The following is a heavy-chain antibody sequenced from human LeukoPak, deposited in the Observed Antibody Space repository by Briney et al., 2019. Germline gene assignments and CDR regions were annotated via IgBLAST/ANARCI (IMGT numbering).Heavy chain of an antibody. CDR3: ARDRYYYDSSGYHYSYGMDV. D-gene: IGHD3-22*01. J-gene: IGHJ6*02. CDR1: GGSISSGDYY. CDR2: IYYSGST. Sequence: SETLSLTCTVSGGSISSGDYYWSWIRQPPGKGLEWIGYIYYSGSTYYNPSLKSRVTISVDTSKNQFSLKLSSVTAADTAVYYCARDRYYYDSSGYHYSYGMDVWGQGTTVTVSS. V-gene: IGHV4-30-4*01.